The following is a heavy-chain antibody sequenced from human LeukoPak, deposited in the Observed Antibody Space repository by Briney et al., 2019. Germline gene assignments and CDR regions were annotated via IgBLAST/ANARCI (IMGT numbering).Heavy chain of an antibody. J-gene: IGHJ4*02. CDR2: IIPIFGTA. D-gene: IGHD3-22*01. CDR1: GGTFSSYA. Sequence: ASVKASCKASGGTFSSYAISWVRQAPGQGLEWMGRIIPIFGTANYAQKFQGRVTITTDESTSTAYMELSSLRSEDTAVYYCARDEPLTVLTFDYWGQGTLVTVSS. V-gene: IGHV1-69*05. CDR3: ARDEPLTVLTFDY.